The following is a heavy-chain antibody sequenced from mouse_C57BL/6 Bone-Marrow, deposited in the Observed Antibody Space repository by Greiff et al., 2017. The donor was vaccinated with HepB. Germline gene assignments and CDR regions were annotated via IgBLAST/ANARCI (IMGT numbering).Heavy chain of an antibody. V-gene: IGHV7-4*01. CDR1: GFTFTDYY. Sequence: EVNVVESGGGLVQPGASLRLSCAASGFTFTDYYMSWVRQPPGKAPEWLALIRNKANGYTTEYTASVKGRFTISRDNSQNILYLQMNTLRAEDSATYYCGKGPPVVATPYAMDYWGQGTSVTVSS. J-gene: IGHJ4*01. CDR3: GKGPPVVATPYAMDY. CDR2: IRNKANGYTT. D-gene: IGHD1-1*01.